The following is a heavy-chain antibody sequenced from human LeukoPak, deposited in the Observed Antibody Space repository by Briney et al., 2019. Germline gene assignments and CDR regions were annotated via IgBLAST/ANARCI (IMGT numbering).Heavy chain of an antibody. CDR2: INPNSGGT. Sequence: ASVKVSCKASGYTFTGYYMHWVRQAPGQGLEWMGWINPNSGGTNYAQKFQGRVTMTRDTSISTAYMELSRLRSEDTAVYYCARYNWNYGTVDYWGQGTLVTVSS. V-gene: IGHV1-2*02. CDR1: GYTFTGYY. J-gene: IGHJ4*02. CDR3: ARYNWNYGTVDY. D-gene: IGHD1-7*01.